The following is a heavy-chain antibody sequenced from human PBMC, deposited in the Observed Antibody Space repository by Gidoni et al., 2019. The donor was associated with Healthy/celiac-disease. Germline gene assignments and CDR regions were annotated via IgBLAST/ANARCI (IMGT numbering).Heavy chain of an antibody. J-gene: IGHJ6*03. CDR3: ARALDCSSTSCQDYYYYYMDV. V-gene: IGHV3-11*01. Sequence: QVQLVESGGGLVKPGGSLRLSCAASGFTFSDYYMSWIRQAPGKGLEWVSYISSSGSTIYYADSVKGRFTISRDNAKNSLYLQMNSLRAEDTAVYYCARALDCSSTSCQDYYYYYMDVWGKGTTVTVSS. D-gene: IGHD2-2*01. CDR2: ISSSGSTI. CDR1: GFTFSDYY.